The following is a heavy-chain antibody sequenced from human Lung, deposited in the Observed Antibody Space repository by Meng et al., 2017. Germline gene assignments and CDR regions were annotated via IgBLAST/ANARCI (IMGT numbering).Heavy chain of an antibody. CDR1: GGSISSGNW. J-gene: IGHJ4*02. CDR2: ISHSGNT. Sequence: QGQLQESGPRLVKPSETLSLPCAVSGGSISSGNWWSWVRQPPGKGLEWIGEISHSGNTNYSPSFRGRVTMSVGRSRDQFSLELNSVTAADTAVYFCARNGAYCLHSWGQGTLVTASS. D-gene: IGHD4-17*01. V-gene: IGHV4-4*02. CDR3: ARNGAYCLHS.